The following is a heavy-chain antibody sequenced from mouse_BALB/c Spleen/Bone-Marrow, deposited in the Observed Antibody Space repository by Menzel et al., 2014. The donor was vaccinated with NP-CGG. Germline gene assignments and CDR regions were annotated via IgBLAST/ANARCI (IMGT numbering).Heavy chain of an antibody. J-gene: IGHJ2*01. Sequence: EVQRVESGGGLVQPGGSRKLSCAASGFTFSSFGMHWVRQAPEKGLEWVAYISSGSSTIYCADTVKGRFTISRDNPKNTLFLQMTSLRSEDTAMYYCARGGNWDDFDYWGQGTTLTVSS. V-gene: IGHV5-17*02. CDR1: GFTFSSFG. D-gene: IGHD4-1*01. CDR2: ISSGSSTI. CDR3: ARGGNWDDFDY.